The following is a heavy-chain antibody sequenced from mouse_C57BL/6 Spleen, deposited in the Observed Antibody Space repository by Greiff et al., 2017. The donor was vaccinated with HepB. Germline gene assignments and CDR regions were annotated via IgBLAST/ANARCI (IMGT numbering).Heavy chain of an antibody. J-gene: IGHJ1*03. D-gene: IGHD1-1*01. CDR1: GFNIKNTY. CDR3: ARSHTTVVDWYFDV. Sequence: EVKVVESVAELVRPGASVKLSCTASGFNIKNTYMHWVKQRPEQGLEWIGRIDPANGNTKYAPKFQGKATITADTSSNTAYLQLSSLTSEDTAIYYCARSHTTVVDWYFDVWGTGTTVTVSS. V-gene: IGHV14-3*01. CDR2: IDPANGNT.